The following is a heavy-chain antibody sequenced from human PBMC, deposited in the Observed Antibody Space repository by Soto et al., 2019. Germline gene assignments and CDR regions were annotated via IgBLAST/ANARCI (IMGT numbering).Heavy chain of an antibody. CDR3: AREWNYYYYYGMDV. V-gene: IGHV3-33*01. J-gene: IGHJ6*02. CDR2: IWYDGSNK. CDR1: GFTFGSYG. Sequence: GGSLRLSCAASGFTFGSYGMHWVRQAPGKGLEWVAVIWYDGSNKYYADSVKGRFTISRDNSKNTLYLQMNSLRAEGTAVYYCAREWNYYYYYGMDVWGQGTTVTVSS.